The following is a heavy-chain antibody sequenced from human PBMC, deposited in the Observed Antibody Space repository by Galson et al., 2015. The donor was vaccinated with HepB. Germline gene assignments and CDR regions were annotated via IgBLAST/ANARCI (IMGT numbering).Heavy chain of an antibody. D-gene: IGHD6-19*01. CDR2: INPNSGGT. Sequence: SVKVSCKASGYTFTGYYMHWVRQAPGQGLEWMGRINPNSGGTNYAQKFQGRVTMTRDTSISTAYMGLSRLRSDDTAVYYCRSDIAVAGTDYYYGMDVWGQGTTVTVSS. CDR1: GYTFTGYY. V-gene: IGHV1-2*06. CDR3: RSDIAVAGTDYYYGMDV. J-gene: IGHJ6*02.